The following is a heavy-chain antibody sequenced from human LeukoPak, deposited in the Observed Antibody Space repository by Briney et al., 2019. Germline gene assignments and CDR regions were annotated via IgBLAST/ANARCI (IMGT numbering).Heavy chain of an antibody. CDR2: INPNSGGT. D-gene: IGHD5-12*01. J-gene: IGHJ4*02. V-gene: IGHV1-2*04. CDR1: EYTFTGYY. CDR3: ARGGWYSGYVGVDY. Sequence: GASVKVSCKASEYTFTGYYMHWVRQAPGQGLEWMGWINPNSGGTNYAQKFQGWVTMTRDTSISTAYMELSRLRSDDTAVYYCARGGWYSGYVGVDYWGQGTLVTVSS.